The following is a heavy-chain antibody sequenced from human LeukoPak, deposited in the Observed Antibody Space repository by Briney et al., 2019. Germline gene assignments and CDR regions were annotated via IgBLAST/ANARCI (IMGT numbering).Heavy chain of an antibody. Sequence: SETLSLTCTVSGGSISSYYWSWIRQPPGKGLEWIGYIYYSGSTNYNPSLKSRVTISVDTSKNQFSLWLTSVTAADTAVYYCARDHSTPNAGFMDVWGKGTTVTVSS. V-gene: IGHV4-59*12. D-gene: IGHD2-15*01. J-gene: IGHJ6*03. CDR1: GGSISSYY. CDR3: ARDHSTPNAGFMDV. CDR2: IYYSGST.